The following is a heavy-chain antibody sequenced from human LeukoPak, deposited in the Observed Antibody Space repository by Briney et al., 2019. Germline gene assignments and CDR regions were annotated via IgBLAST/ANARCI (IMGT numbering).Heavy chain of an antibody. CDR1: GYSFATYW. D-gene: IGHD2-15*01. CDR2: IYPGDSET. CDR3: ARQPPTYCLDY. Sequence: GESLKISCEGSGYSFATYWVAWVRQMPGKGLEWMGIIYPGDSETRYSPSFQGQVTISADKSINTAYLQWSSLKASDTAMYYCARQPPTYCLDYWGQGTLVTVSS. V-gene: IGHV5-51*01. J-gene: IGHJ4*02.